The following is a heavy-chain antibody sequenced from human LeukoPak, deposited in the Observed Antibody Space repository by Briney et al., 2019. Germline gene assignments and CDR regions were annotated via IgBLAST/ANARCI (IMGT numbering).Heavy chain of an antibody. J-gene: IGHJ4*02. D-gene: IGHD3-10*01. CDR1: GGSFSGYY. CDR3: ARARESMVRGSNFDY. V-gene: IGHV4-34*01. Sequence: SETLSLTCVVYGGSFSGYYWTWIRQPPGKGLEWIGEINHSGGTNYNPSLKSRVTISVDTSKNQFSLKLSSVTAADTAVYYCARARESMVRGSNFDYWGQGTLVTVSS. CDR2: INHSGGT.